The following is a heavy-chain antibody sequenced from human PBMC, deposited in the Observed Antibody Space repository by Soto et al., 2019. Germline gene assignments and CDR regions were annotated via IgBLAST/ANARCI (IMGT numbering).Heavy chain of an antibody. CDR2: IIPIFGTA. Sequence: GASVKVSCKASGGTFSSYAISWVRQAPGQGLEWMGGIIPIFGTANYAQKFQGRVTITADKSTSTAYTELSSLRSEDTAVYYCAREKLSYDSSGYYNSYYYYGMDVWGQGTTVTVSS. V-gene: IGHV1-69*06. J-gene: IGHJ6*02. CDR1: GGTFSSYA. CDR3: AREKLSYDSSGYYNSYYYYGMDV. D-gene: IGHD3-22*01.